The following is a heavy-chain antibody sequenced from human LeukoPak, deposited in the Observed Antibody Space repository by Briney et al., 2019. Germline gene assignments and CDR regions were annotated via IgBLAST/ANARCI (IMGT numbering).Heavy chain of an antibody. CDR3: ARNEKTPQQLATLYYYYYMDV. CDR1: GYTFTGYY. J-gene: IGHJ6*03. Sequence: ASVKVSCKASGYTFTGYYMHWVRQPPGQGHVWMGLINPNSGGTNYAQKFQGGVTMTRDTSISTAYMELSRLRSDDTAVYYCARNEKTPQQLATLYYYYYMDVWGKGTTVTVSS. V-gene: IGHV1-2*02. D-gene: IGHD6-13*01. CDR2: INPNSGGT.